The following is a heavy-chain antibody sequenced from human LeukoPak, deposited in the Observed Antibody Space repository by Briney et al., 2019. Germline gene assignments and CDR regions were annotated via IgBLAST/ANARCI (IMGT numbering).Heavy chain of an antibody. CDR1: GGSISRGDYY. CDR2: IYYSGST. Sequence: SETLSLTCTVSGGSISRGDYYWSWIRQPPGKGLEWIGYIYYSGSTYYNPSLKSRVTISVDTSKNQFSLKLSSVTAADTAVYYCARAEDYGVDLWGRGTLVTVSS. J-gene: IGHJ2*01. V-gene: IGHV4-30-4*01. CDR3: ARAEDYGVDL. D-gene: IGHD4-17*01.